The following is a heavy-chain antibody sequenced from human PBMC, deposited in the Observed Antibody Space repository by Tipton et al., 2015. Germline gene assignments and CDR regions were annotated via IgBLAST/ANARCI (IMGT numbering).Heavy chain of an antibody. Sequence: TLSLTCAVYGGSFSGYYWSWIRQPPGEGLEWIGEINESGSTNYNSSLKNRVTVSVDTSLNHLSLYLTSVTAADAGVYYCASVCISSSCYYWFDPWGQGTLVTVSS. CDR2: INESGST. CDR1: GGSFSGYY. J-gene: IGHJ5*02. V-gene: IGHV4-34*01. CDR3: ASVCISSSCYYWFDP. D-gene: IGHD2-2*01.